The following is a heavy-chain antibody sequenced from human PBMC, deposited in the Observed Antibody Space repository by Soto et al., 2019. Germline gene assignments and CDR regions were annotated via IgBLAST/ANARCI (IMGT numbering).Heavy chain of an antibody. V-gene: IGHV4-30-4*01. CDR1: GGSISSGDYY. J-gene: IGHJ3*02. Sequence: QVQLQESGPGLVKPSQTLSLTCTVSGGSISSGDYYWSWIRQPPGKGLEWIGYIYYSGSTYYNPSLKRRVTISVDTSKNQFSLKLSSVTAADTAVYYCARGSTLLGDAFDIWGQGTMVTVSS. D-gene: IGHD1-26*01. CDR2: IYYSGST. CDR3: ARGSTLLGDAFDI.